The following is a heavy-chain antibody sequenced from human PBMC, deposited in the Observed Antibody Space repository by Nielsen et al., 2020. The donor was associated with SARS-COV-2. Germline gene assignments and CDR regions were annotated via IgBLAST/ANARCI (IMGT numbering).Heavy chain of an antibody. V-gene: IGHV3-53*01. CDR1: GFDVISNY. CDR2: FYDRRGT. D-gene: IGHD2/OR15-2a*01. CDR3: ARLNSPGELSPDYGMDV. J-gene: IGHJ6*02. Sequence: GGSLRLSCALSGFDVISNYMTWVRQAPGKGLEWVSVFYDRRGTYYADSVKGRFTVPRDNSRNTLYLQMNNLRVEDTAVYYCARLNSPGELSPDYGMDVWGQGTTVTVSS.